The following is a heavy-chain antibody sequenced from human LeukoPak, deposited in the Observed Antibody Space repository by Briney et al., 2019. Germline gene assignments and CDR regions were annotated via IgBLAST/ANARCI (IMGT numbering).Heavy chain of an antibody. CDR3: ARERRDGYNLLDY. D-gene: IGHD5-24*01. Sequence: GGSLRLSCAASGFTFSDYYMSWIRQAPGKGLEWVSYISSSGSTIYYTDSVKGRFTISRDNAKNSLYLQMNSLRAEDTAVYYCARERRDGYNLLDYWGQGTLVTVSS. V-gene: IGHV3-11*01. J-gene: IGHJ4*02. CDR2: ISSSGSTI. CDR1: GFTFSDYY.